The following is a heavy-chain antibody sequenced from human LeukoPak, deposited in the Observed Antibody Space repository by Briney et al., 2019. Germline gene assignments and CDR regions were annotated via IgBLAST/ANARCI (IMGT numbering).Heavy chain of an antibody. J-gene: IGHJ6*02. CDR1: GFTFSSYG. V-gene: IGHV3-33*01. D-gene: IGHD2-2*01. Sequence: GGSLRLSCAASGFTFSSYGMHWVRQAPGKGLEWVAVIWYDGSNKYYADSVKGRFTISRDNSKNTLYLQMNSLRAEDTAVHYCARDQVYCSSTSCSYYYYGMDVWGQGTTVTVSS. CDR2: IWYDGSNK. CDR3: ARDQVYCSSTSCSYYYYGMDV.